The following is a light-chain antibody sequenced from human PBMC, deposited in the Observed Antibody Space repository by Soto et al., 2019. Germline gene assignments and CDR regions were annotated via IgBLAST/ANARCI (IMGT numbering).Light chain of an antibody. V-gene: IGLV1-44*01. CDR3: AAWDGSLNGYV. CDR1: NSNIGSNA. CDR2: SNH. J-gene: IGLJ1*01. Sequence: QSLLTQPPSASGTPGQTVTISCSGSNSNIGSNAVSWYQQLPGTAPKLLIYSNHQRPSGVPDRFSGAKSGTSASLAMSGLQSEDEADYYCAAWDGSLNGYVFGTGTKVTVL.